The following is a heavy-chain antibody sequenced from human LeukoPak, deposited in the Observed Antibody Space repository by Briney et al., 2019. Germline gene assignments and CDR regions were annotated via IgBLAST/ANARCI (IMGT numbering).Heavy chain of an antibody. CDR3: ARVDTALVIDY. CDR2: IIPILGIA. J-gene: IGHJ4*02. Sequence: SVKVSCKASGGTFSRYAISWVRQAPGQGLEWMGRIIPILGIANYAQKFQGRVTITADKSTSTAYMELSSLRSEDTAVYYCARVDTALVIDYWGQGTLVTVSS. CDR1: GGTFSRYA. D-gene: IGHD5-18*01. V-gene: IGHV1-69*04.